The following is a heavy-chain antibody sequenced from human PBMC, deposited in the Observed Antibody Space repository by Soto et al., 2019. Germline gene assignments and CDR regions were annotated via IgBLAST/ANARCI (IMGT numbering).Heavy chain of an antibody. CDR1: GFTFSSYA. CDR2: ISGSGGST. D-gene: IGHD6-13*01. Sequence: PGGSLGLSCAASGFTFSSYAMSWVRQAPGKGLEWVSAISGSGGSTYYADSVKGRFTISRDNSKNTLYLQMNSLRAEDTAVYYCAKDKAAAGTGYYGMDVWGQGTTVTVSS. V-gene: IGHV3-23*01. CDR3: AKDKAAAGTGYYGMDV. J-gene: IGHJ6*02.